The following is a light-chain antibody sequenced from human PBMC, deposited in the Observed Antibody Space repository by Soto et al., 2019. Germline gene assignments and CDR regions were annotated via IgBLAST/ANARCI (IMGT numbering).Light chain of an antibody. CDR1: QSISRN. CDR2: AAS. CDR3: QQSYTTASIT. V-gene: IGKV1-39*01. J-gene: IGKJ5*01. Sequence: DIQMTQSPSSLSASVGDRVTITCRASQSISRNLNWYQHKPGKAPKLLIYAASLLQNGVPSRFSGGGSGTEFTLSISSLQPEDFGTYSCQQSYTTASITFGQGTRLEMK.